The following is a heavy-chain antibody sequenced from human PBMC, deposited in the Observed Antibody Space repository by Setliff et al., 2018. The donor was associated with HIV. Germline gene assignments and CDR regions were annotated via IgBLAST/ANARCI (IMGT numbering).Heavy chain of an antibody. J-gene: IGHJ4*02. Sequence: SETLSLTCTVSGGSISSSSYYWGWIRQPPGKGLEWIGSIYYRGSTYYNPSLKSRVTISVDTSKNQFSLKLNSVTAADTAVYYCARWVGELFYYFDYWGQGTPVTVSS. CDR2: IYYRGST. CDR1: GGSISSSSYY. V-gene: IGHV4-39*01. D-gene: IGHD3-10*01. CDR3: ARWVGELFYYFDY.